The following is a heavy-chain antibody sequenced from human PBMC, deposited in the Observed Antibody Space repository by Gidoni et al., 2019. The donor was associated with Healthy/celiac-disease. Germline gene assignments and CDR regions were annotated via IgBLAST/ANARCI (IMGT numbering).Heavy chain of an antibody. Sequence: EVQLAESGGGLVQPGGSLRLSCAASGFTFSSYSMNWVRQAPGKGLEWVSYISSSSSTIYYADSVKGRFTISRDNAKNSLYLQMNSLRDEDTAVYYCARDQGDSSGYYSLSHFDYWGQGTLVTVSS. V-gene: IGHV3-48*02. CDR1: GFTFSSYS. CDR3: ARDQGDSSGYYSLSHFDY. J-gene: IGHJ4*02. D-gene: IGHD3-22*01. CDR2: ISSSSSTI.